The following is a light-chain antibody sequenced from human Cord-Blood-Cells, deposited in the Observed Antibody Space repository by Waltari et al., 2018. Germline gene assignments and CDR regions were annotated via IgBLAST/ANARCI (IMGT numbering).Light chain of an antibody. Sequence: EIVLTQSPATLSLSPGERATLSCRASQSVSSYLAWYQQKPGQAPRLLIYDASNRATGIPARFSGSGSETDFTLTISSLEPEDFAVYYWQQRSNWPPYTFGQGTKLEIK. CDR3: QQRSNWPPYT. J-gene: IGKJ2*01. CDR2: DAS. V-gene: IGKV3-11*01. CDR1: QSVSSY.